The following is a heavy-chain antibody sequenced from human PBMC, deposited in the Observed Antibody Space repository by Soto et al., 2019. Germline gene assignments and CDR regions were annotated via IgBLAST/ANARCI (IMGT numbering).Heavy chain of an antibody. D-gene: IGHD6-13*01. CDR2: IYYSGST. Sequence: LSETLSLTCTVSDGSITSSSYYWGWIRQPPGKGLEWIGTIYYSGSTYYNSSLKSRITISLDTSKNQFSLKLSSVTAADTAVYYCAKHLTTTLIAAARPAVDHWGQGTRVPVSS. CDR1: DGSITSSSYY. V-gene: IGHV4-39*01. J-gene: IGHJ4*02. CDR3: AKHLTTTLIAAARPAVDH.